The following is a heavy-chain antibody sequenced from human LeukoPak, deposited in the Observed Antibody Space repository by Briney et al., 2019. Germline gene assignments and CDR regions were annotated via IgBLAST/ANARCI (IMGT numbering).Heavy chain of an antibody. CDR3: ATPEATGFQFVLDY. J-gene: IGHJ4*02. V-gene: IGHV1-24*01. CDR1: GYTLTELS. D-gene: IGHD2-8*02. Sequence: ASVKFSCKVSGYTLTELSMHWVRQAPGKGLEWIGGFDPEDGKTIYAQKFQGRVTMTEDTFIDTAYMELSSLRSEDTAVYYCATPEATGFQFVLDYWGQGTLVTVSS. CDR2: FDPEDGKT.